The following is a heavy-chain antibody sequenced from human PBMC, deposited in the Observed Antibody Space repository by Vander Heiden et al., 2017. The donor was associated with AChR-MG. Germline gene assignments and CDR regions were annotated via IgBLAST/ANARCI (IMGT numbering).Heavy chain of an antibody. J-gene: IGHJ6*02. Sequence: QVPLVESGGGLVKPGGSLRLSCAASGFSFSDYHMSWIRQAPGKGLEWVSYISSSGSTIYYADSVKGRFTISRDNAKNSLFLQMNSLRAEDTALYYCARDLWGDGYNPVYYYGMDVWGQGTTVTVSS. CDR2: ISSSGSTI. V-gene: IGHV3-11*01. CDR3: ARDLWGDGYNPVYYYGMDV. D-gene: IGHD3-16*01. CDR1: GFSFSDYH.